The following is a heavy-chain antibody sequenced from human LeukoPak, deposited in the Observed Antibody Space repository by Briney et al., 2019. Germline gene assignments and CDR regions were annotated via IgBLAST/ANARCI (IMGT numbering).Heavy chain of an antibody. CDR3: ARGLTIFGVVTSSGDFDY. J-gene: IGHJ4*02. CDR1: GGSFSGYY. Sequence: SETLSLTCAVYGGSFSGYYWSWIRQPPGKGLEWIGEINHSGSTNYNPSLKSRVTISVDTSKNQFSLKLSSVTAADTAVYYCARGLTIFGVVTSSGDFDYWGQGTLVTVSS. V-gene: IGHV4-34*01. CDR2: INHSGST. D-gene: IGHD3-3*01.